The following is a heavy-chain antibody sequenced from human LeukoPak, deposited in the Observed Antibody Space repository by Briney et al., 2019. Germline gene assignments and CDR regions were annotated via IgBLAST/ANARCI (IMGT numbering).Heavy chain of an antibody. D-gene: IGHD6-19*01. CDR3: AKAYGSGWAPFDY. CDR1: GFTFSSYA. CDR2: ISGSGGST. Sequence: GGSLRLSCAASGFTFSSYAMSWVRQAPGKGLEWFSTISGSGGSTDYADSVKGRFTISRDNSKNTLYLQMNSLRAEDTAVYYCAKAYGSGWAPFDYWGQGTLVTVSS. J-gene: IGHJ4*02. V-gene: IGHV3-23*01.